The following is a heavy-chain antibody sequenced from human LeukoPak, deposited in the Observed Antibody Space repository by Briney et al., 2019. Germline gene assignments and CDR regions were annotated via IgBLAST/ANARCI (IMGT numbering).Heavy chain of an antibody. CDR1: GFTFSSYG. J-gene: IGHJ4*02. Sequence: GGSLRLSCAASGFTFSSYGMHWVRQAPGKGLEWVSYISSSSGTIYYADSVKGRFTISRDNAKNSLYLQMNSLRAEDTAVCYCARGGDPDYWGQGTLVTVSS. CDR3: ARGGDPDY. D-gene: IGHD2-21*02. V-gene: IGHV3-48*04. CDR2: ISSSSGTI.